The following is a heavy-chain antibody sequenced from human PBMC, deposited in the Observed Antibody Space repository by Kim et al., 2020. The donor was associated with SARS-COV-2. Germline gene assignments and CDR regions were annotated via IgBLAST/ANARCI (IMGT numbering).Heavy chain of an antibody. CDR2: ISSSSSYI. D-gene: IGHD3-3*01. J-gene: IGHJ6*02. CDR3: ARDGYYDFWSGHARADYYYYGMDV. CDR1: GFTFSSYS. V-gene: IGHV3-21*01. Sequence: GGSLRLSCAASGFTFSSYSMNWVRQAPGKGLEWVSSISSSSSYIYYADSVKGRFTISRDNAKNSLYLQMNSLRAEDTAVYYCARDGYYDFWSGHARADYYYYGMDVWGQGTTVTVSS.